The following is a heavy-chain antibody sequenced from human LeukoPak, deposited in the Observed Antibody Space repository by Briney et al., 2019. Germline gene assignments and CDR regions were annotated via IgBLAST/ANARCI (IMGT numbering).Heavy chain of an antibody. CDR3: ARLNVAAAAHGGYYYYMDV. Sequence: GGSLRLSCAAPGFTVSSNYMSWVRQAPGKGLEWVSVIYSGGSTYYADSVKGRFTISRDNSKNTLYLQMNSLRAEDTAVYYCARLNVAAAAHGGYYYYMDVWGKGTTVTVSS. D-gene: IGHD6-25*01. V-gene: IGHV3-53*01. CDR2: IYSGGST. J-gene: IGHJ6*03. CDR1: GFTVSSNY.